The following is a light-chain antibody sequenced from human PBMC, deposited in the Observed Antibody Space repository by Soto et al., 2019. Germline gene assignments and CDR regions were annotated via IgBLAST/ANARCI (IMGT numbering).Light chain of an antibody. CDR3: QQSYSTSRLT. CDR2: AAS. J-gene: IGKJ4*01. Sequence: DIQMTQSPSSLSASVGDRVTITCRASQSISSYLNWYQQKPGKAPKLLIYAASSLQSGVPSRSSGSGSGTDFTLTISSLQPEDFATYYCQQSYSTSRLTFGGGTKV. V-gene: IGKV1-39*01. CDR1: QSISSY.